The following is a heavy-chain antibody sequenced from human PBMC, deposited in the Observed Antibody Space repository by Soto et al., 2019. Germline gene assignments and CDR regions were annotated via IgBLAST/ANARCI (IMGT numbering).Heavy chain of an antibody. Sequence: GGSLRLSCAASGFTFSSYAMSWVRQAPGKGLEWVSAISGSGGSTYYAGSVKGRFTISRDNSKNTLYLQMNSLRAEDTAVYYCARPFRGVIIAPNWFDPWGQGTLVTVSS. CDR3: ARPFRGVIIAPNWFDP. V-gene: IGHV3-23*01. J-gene: IGHJ5*02. CDR1: GFTFSSYA. CDR2: ISGSGGST. D-gene: IGHD3-10*01.